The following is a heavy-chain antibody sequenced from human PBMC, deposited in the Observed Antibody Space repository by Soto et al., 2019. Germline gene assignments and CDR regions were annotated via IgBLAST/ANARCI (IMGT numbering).Heavy chain of an antibody. V-gene: IGHV4-59*01. D-gene: IGHD1-1*01. Sequence: SETLSLTCTVSDDSISHYFWTWIRQPPGKRLEWIGYVHYSGSTDYNPSLKSRVTTSVDTSKNQFSLKLSFVTAADTAVYYCARMNQLAPKRNAFDIWGQGTMVTVSS. CDR1: DDSISHYF. CDR2: VHYSGST. CDR3: ARMNQLAPKRNAFDI. J-gene: IGHJ3*02.